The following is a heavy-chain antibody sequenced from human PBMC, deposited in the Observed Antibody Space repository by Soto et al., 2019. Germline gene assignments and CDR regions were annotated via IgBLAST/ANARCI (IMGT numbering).Heavy chain of an antibody. V-gene: IGHV5-51*01. J-gene: IGHJ6*02. CDR1: GYSFTSYW. D-gene: IGHD6-6*01. Sequence: PGESLKISCNGSGYSFTSYWIGWVRQMPWKGLDWMGIIYPGDSDTRYSPSFQGQVTISADKSTSTAYLQWSSLKASDTAMYYCARRAGGSSSGYYYGMDVWGQGTTVTVSS. CDR3: ARRAGGSSSGYYYGMDV. CDR2: IYPGDSDT.